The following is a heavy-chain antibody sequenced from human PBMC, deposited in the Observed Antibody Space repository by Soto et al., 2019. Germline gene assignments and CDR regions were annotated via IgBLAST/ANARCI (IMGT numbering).Heavy chain of an antibody. CDR3: ARGIGRGGFDI. CDR1: GGSMSENDYY. D-gene: IGHD3-10*01. Sequence: QVQLQEAGPGLVRPSQTLSLTCTVAGGSMSENDYYWSWLRQSPGQGLQWIGYIYDTWTTSYSPSLKSRGTMSADTSRNQFSLKLTSVTAADTALYLCARGIGRGGFDIWGQGTLVTVSS. CDR2: IYDTWTT. J-gene: IGHJ3*02. V-gene: IGHV4-30-4*01.